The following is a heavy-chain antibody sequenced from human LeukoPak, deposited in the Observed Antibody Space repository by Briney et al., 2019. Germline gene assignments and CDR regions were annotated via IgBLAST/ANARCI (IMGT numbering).Heavy chain of an antibody. J-gene: IGHJ3*02. Sequence: GGSLRLSCAASGFTFSSFRMNWVRQAPGKGLEWISDISSSSSTIYYADSVKGRFTISRDNAKNSLYLQMNSLRDEDTAVYYCARGREYGSGTIRAFDIRGQGTMVTVSS. CDR3: ARGREYGSGTIRAFDI. V-gene: IGHV3-48*02. D-gene: IGHD3-10*01. CDR2: ISSSSSTI. CDR1: GFTFSSFR.